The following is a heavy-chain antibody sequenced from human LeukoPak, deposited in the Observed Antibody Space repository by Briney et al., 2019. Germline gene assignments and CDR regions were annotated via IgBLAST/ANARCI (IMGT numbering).Heavy chain of an antibody. CDR2: INPNTGVT. CDR3: ARDRTTVTTGYYGMDV. J-gene: IGHJ6*02. CDR1: GYTFTGYY. V-gene: IGHV1-2*02. Sequence: ASVKVSCKASGYTFTGYYMHWVRQAPGQGLEWMGWINPNTGVTNYAQKFQGRVTLTRDTSVITAYMELTRLRSDDTAMYYCARDRTTVTTGYYGMDVWGQGTTLTVSS. D-gene: IGHD4-17*01.